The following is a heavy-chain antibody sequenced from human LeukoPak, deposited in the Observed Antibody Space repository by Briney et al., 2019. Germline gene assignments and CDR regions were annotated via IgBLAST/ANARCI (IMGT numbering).Heavy chain of an antibody. CDR1: GLTFSDYG. J-gene: IGHJ4*02. CDR2: ISTGRSVM. D-gene: IGHD5/OR15-5a*01. Sequence: GGSLRLSGAAPGLTFSDYGMSWVRQAPGKGLKWISHISTGRSVMNYADSVKGRFTISRDNGKNSVYLQMNSLRDEDTAVYYCAGGVYGYNAFDYWGQGTLVSVSS. CDR3: AGGVYGYNAFDY. V-gene: IGHV3-48*02.